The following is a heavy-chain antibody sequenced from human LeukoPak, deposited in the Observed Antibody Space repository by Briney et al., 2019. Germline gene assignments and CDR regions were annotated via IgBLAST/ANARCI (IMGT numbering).Heavy chain of an antibody. D-gene: IGHD1-26*01. Sequence: SGPALVKPTQTLTLTCTFSGFSLSTSGMCVRWIPQPPGKALEWLARIDWDDDKFHSTSLKTRLTISKGASKNQVVLTMTNMDPVDTATYYCARISRGGSDYTVDYWGQGTLVTVSS. V-gene: IGHV2-70*17. CDR3: ARISRGGSDYTVDY. CDR2: IDWDDDK. J-gene: IGHJ4*02. CDR1: GFSLSTSGMC.